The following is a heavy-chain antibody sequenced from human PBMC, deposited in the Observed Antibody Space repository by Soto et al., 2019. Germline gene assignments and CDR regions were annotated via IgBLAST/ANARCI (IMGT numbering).Heavy chain of an antibody. CDR3: ARRTGYGSGSNYFYYMDV. CDR1: GGSISSSGHY. Sequence: SETLSLTCTVSGGSISSSGHYWGWFRQPPGKGLEWIGSIYYSGSTYYSPSLKSRVTISVDTSKNQFSLRLSSVTAADTALYSCARRTGYGSGSNYFYYMDVWGKGTTVTV. CDR2: IYYSGST. D-gene: IGHD3-10*01. V-gene: IGHV4-39*01. J-gene: IGHJ6*03.